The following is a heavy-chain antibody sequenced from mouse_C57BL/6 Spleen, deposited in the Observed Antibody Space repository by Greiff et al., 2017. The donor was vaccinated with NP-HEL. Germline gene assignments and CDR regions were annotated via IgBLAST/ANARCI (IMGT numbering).Heavy chain of an antibody. CDR3: VRNDGLAWFAY. CDR1: GFSFNTYA. J-gene: IGHJ3*01. CDR2: IRSKSNNYAT. Sequence: EVQGVESGGGLVQPKGSLKLSCAASGFSFNTYAMNWVRQAPGKGLEWVARIRSKSNNYATYYADSVKDRFTISRDDSESMLYLQMNNLKTEDTAMYYCVRNDGLAWFAYWGQGTLVTVSA. D-gene: IGHD2-3*01. V-gene: IGHV10-1*01.